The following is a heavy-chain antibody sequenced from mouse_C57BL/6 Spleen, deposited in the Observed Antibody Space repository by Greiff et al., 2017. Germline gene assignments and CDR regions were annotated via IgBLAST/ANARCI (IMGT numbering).Heavy chain of an antibody. J-gene: IGHJ2*01. Sequence: VKVVESGAELVRPGASVKLSCKASGYTFTDYYINWVKQRPGQGLEWIARIYPGSGNTYYNEKFKGKATLTAEKSSSTAYMQLSSLTSEDSAVYFCATDGYLDYWGQGTTLTVSS. D-gene: IGHD2-3*01. CDR3: ATDGYLDY. CDR2: IYPGSGNT. V-gene: IGHV1-76*01. CDR1: GYTFTDYY.